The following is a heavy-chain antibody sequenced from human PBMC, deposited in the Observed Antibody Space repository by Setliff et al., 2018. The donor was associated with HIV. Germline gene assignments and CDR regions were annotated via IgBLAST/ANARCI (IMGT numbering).Heavy chain of an antibody. CDR1: GFTFNTYG. D-gene: IGHD3-22*01. CDR2: MNTDGSST. Sequence: GGSLRLSCAASGFTFNTYGMNWVRQAPGKGLVWVFGMNTDGSSTRYADSVKGRFTISRDNAKNMLYLQMNSLSADDTAVYYCVRGSGYYYFDNWGQGALVTVSS. CDR3: VRGSGYYYFDN. J-gene: IGHJ4*02. V-gene: IGHV3-74*01.